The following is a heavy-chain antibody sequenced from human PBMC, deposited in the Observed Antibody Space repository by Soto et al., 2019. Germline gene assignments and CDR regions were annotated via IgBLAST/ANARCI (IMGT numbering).Heavy chain of an antibody. CDR3: ARISSVGGYYYGMEV. V-gene: IGHV3-48*03. D-gene: IGHD2-15*01. CDR2: ISSSGSSI. Sequence: GGSLRLSCAASGFTFSSYEMNWVRHAPGKGLEWVSYISSSGSSIYYADSVRGRFTIFRDNAENSLYLQMNSLRAEDTALYYCARISSVGGYYYGMEVWGQGTTVNVSS. J-gene: IGHJ6*01. CDR1: GFTFSSYE.